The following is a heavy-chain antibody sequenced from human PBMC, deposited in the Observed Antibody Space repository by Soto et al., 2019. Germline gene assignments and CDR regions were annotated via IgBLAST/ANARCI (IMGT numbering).Heavy chain of an antibody. D-gene: IGHD2-21*02. CDR1: EFPFMSYW. CDR3: VRRVTDYGMDV. Sequence: GGSLRLSCAASEFPFMSYWMHWVRQAPGKGLVWVSRINSDGSSTSYADSVKGRFTISRDNAKNTLYLQMNSLRAEDTAVYDCVRRVTDYGMDVWGQGSTGTGSS. V-gene: IGHV3-74*01. J-gene: IGHJ6*02. CDR2: INSDGSST.